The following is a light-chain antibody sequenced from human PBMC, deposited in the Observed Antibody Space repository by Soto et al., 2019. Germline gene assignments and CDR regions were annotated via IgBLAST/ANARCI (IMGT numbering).Light chain of an antibody. CDR3: QQRRT. CDR2: GAS. Sequence: EIVLTQSPATLSVSPGERVTLSCRASQSVDINLAWYQQKPGQAPRLLIYGASTRATGIPARFSGSGSGTEFTLTISSLQSEDFGVYYCQQRRTFGQGTKVDIK. J-gene: IGKJ1*01. V-gene: IGKV3-15*01. CDR1: QSVDIN.